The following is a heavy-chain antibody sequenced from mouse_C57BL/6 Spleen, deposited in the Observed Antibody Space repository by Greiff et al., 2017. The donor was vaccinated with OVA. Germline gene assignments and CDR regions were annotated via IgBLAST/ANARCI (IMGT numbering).Heavy chain of an antibody. Sequence: VQLQQSGAELVKPGASVKMSCKASGYTFTSYWITWVKQRPGQGLEWIGDIYPGSGSTNYNEKFKSKATLTVDTSSSTAYMQLSSLTSEDSAVYYCARFRYDYDGLFDYWGQGTTLTVSS. D-gene: IGHD2-4*01. J-gene: IGHJ2*01. CDR1: GYTFTSYW. V-gene: IGHV1-55*01. CDR3: ARFRYDYDGLFDY. CDR2: IYPGSGST.